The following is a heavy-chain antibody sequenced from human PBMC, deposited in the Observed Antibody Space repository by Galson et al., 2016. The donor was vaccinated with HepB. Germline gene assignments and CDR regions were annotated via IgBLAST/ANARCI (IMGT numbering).Heavy chain of an antibody. Sequence: TLSLTCSVSGGSIARGGYYWTWIRQFPGKGLEWIGYIYYSGSTSYNPSLESRITISIDTSKRQFSLNLRSVTVADTGVYYCAREVVTGTTDWFDPWGQGTRVIVSS. J-gene: IGHJ5*02. CDR2: IYYSGST. V-gene: IGHV4-31*03. CDR3: AREVVTGTTDWFDP. CDR1: GGSIARGGYY. D-gene: IGHD1-20*01.